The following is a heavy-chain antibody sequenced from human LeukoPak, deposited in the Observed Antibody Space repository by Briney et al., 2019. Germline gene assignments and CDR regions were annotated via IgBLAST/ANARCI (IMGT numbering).Heavy chain of an antibody. CDR3: ARHFGKMAFDY. Sequence: SETLSLTCTVSGGSISSYYWSWIRQPPGKGLGWIGYIYTSGSTNYNPSLKSRVTISVDTSKNQFSLKLSSVTAADTAVYYCARHFGKMAFDYWGQGTLVTVSS. CDR1: GGSISSYY. D-gene: IGHD5-24*01. J-gene: IGHJ4*02. V-gene: IGHV4-59*08. CDR2: IYTSGST.